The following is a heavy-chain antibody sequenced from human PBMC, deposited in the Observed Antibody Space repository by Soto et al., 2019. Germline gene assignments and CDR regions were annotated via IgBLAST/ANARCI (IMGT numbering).Heavy chain of an antibody. CDR2: ISGSGGST. J-gene: IGHJ3*02. CDR3: AKGKFELELRDAFDI. D-gene: IGHD1-7*01. CDR1: GFTFSSYA. V-gene: IGHV3-23*01. Sequence: GGSLRLSCAASGFTFSSYAMSWFRQAPGKGLEWVSAISGSGGSTYYADSVKGRFTISRDNSKNTLYLQMNSLRAEDTAVYYCAKGKFELELRDAFDIWGQGTMVTVSS.